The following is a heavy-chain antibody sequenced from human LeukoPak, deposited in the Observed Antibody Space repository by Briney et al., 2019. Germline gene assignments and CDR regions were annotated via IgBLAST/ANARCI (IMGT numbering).Heavy chain of an antibody. J-gene: IGHJ6*03. V-gene: IGHV4-59*01. CDR3: ATYYYDSSGSSDYMDV. Sequence: SETLSLTYTVSGGSISSYYWSWIRQPPGKGLEWIGYIYYSGSTNYNPSLKSRVTISVDTSKNQFSLKLSSVTAADTAVYYCATYYYDSSGSSDYMDVWGKGTTVTVSS. CDR1: GGSISSYY. CDR2: IYYSGST. D-gene: IGHD3-22*01.